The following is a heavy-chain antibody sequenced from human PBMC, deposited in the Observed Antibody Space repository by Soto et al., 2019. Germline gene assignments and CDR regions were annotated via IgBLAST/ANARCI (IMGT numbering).Heavy chain of an antibody. CDR3: ARSQGSSTSLEIYYYYYYGMDV. D-gene: IGHD2-2*01. CDR1: GGTFSSYA. CDR2: IIPISGTA. Sequence: QVQLVQSGAEVKKPGSSVKVSCKASGGTFSSYAISWVRQAPGQGLEWMGGIIPISGTANYAQKFQGRATITADESTSTAYMELSSLRSEDTAVYYCARSQGSSTSLEIYYYYYYGMDVWGQGTTVTCSS. J-gene: IGHJ6*02. V-gene: IGHV1-69*01.